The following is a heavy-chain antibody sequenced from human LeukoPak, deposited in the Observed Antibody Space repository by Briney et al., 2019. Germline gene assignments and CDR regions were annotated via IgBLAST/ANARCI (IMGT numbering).Heavy chain of an antibody. V-gene: IGHV1-18*04. D-gene: IGHD6-13*01. J-gene: IGHJ5*02. Sequence: ASVKVSCKASGYTFTGYYIHWLRQAPGQGLEWMGWIATYNGNSKYAQKVQGRVTMTTDTSTTTAYMELRTLRSDDTAVYYCARDMVGLAANGNWFDPWGQGTLVTVSS. CDR3: ARDMVGLAANGNWFDP. CDR1: GYTFTGYY. CDR2: IATYNGNS.